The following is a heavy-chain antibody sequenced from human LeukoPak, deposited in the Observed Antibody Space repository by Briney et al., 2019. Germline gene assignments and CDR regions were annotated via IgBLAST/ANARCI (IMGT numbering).Heavy chain of an antibody. CDR2: ISYDGSNK. CDR3: AKEDDYGDLDY. D-gene: IGHD4-17*01. V-gene: IGHV3-30*18. Sequence: GGSLRLSCAASGFTFSSYGMHWVRQAPGKGLEWVAVISYDGSNKYYADSVKGRFTISRDNSKNTLYLQMNSLRAEDTAVYYCAKEDDYGDLDYWGQGTLVTVSS. J-gene: IGHJ4*02. CDR1: GFTFSSYG.